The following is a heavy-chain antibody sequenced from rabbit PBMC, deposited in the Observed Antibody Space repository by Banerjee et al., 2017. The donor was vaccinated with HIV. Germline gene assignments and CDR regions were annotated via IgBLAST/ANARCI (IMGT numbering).Heavy chain of an antibody. D-gene: IGHD6-1*01. V-gene: IGHV1S45*01. Sequence: QQQLVESGGGLVQPEGSLTLTCTASGFSFSSSYYMYWVRQAPGKGLEWIGCIYAGSSDSTYYANWAKGRFTISKTSTTVTLQMTSLTAADTATYFCARAYNGYVYFNLWGPGTLVTVS. J-gene: IGHJ4*01. CDR3: ARAYNGYVYFNL. CDR2: IYAGSSDST. CDR1: GFSFSSSYY.